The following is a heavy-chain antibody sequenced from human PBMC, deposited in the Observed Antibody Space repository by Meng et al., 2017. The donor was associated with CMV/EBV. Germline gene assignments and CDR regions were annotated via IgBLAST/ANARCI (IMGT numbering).Heavy chain of an antibody. CDR2: IYYSGST. Sequence: QLPLQESGPGLVKPSETLSLTCTVSGGSISSSSYYWGWIRQPPGKGLEWIGSIYYSGSTYYNPSLKSRVTISVDTSKNQFSLKLSSVTAADTAVYYCARDPSLRWIDYWGQGTLVTVSS. V-gene: IGHV4-39*07. J-gene: IGHJ4*02. D-gene: IGHD4-23*01. CDR3: ARDPSLRWIDY. CDR1: GGSISSSSYY.